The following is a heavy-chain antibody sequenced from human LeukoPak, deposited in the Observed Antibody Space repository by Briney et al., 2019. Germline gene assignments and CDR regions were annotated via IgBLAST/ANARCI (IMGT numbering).Heavy chain of an antibody. CDR3: AGSSSWYPDAFDI. CDR2: IYYSGST. CDR1: GGSISSYY. Sequence: SETLPLTCTVSGGSISSYYWSWIRQPPGKGLEWIGYIYYSGSTNYNPSLKSRVTISVDTSKNQFSLKLSSVTAADTAVYYCAGSSSWYPDAFDIWGQGTMVTVSS. J-gene: IGHJ3*02. V-gene: IGHV4-59*01. D-gene: IGHD6-13*01.